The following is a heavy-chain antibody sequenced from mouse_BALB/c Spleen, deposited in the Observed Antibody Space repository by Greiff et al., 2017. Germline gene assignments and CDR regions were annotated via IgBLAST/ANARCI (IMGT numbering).Heavy chain of an antibody. V-gene: IGHV2-9*02. CDR1: GFSFTSYG. J-gene: IGHJ3*01. Sequence: VQLQQSGPGLVAPSQTLSISCTVSGFSFTSYGVHWVRQPPGKGLEWLGVIWAGGNTNYNSDLMSRLSISKDNSKSQVFLKMNSLQTDDTAMYYCARGRGYDYDRACFAYWGQGTLVTVAA. D-gene: IGHD2-4*01. CDR2: IWAGGNT. CDR3: ARGRGYDYDRACFAY.